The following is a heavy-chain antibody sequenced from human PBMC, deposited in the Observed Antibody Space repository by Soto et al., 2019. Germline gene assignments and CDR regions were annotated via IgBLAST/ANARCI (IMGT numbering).Heavy chain of an antibody. CDR1: GTSFSGYY. V-gene: IGHV4-34*01. J-gene: IGHJ4*02. CDR2: INHSGST. CDR3: ACLYSDSWSGYSSTTFDY. D-gene: IGHD3-3*01. Sequence: QVQLQQWGAGLLKPSETLSLTCAVSGTSFSGYYWSWIRQPPEKGLEWIGEINHSGSTNYNPSLKSRLTISVDISNNQFSLKLNSVTAADTAVYYGACLYSDSWSGYSSTTFDYWGQGTLVTVSS.